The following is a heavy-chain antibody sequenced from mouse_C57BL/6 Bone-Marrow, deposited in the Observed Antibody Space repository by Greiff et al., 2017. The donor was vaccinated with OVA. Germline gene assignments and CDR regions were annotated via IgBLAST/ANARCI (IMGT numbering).Heavy chain of an antibody. CDR2: IDPENGDT. D-gene: IGHD1-1*01. CDR1: GFNIKDDY. V-gene: IGHV14-4*01. CDR3: TYYGSNFYAMDY. J-gene: IGHJ4*01. Sequence: VQLKESGAELVRPGASVKLSCTASGFNIKDDYMHWVKQRPEQGLEWIGWIDPENGDTEYASKFQGKATITADTSSNTAYLQLSSLTSEDTAVYYCTYYGSNFYAMDYWGQGTSVTVSS.